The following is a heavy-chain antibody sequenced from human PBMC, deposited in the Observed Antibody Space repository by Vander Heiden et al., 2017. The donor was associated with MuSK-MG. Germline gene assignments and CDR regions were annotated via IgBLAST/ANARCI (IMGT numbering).Heavy chain of an antibody. D-gene: IGHD3-10*02. CDR2: TNPNSGNP. Sequence: QVQLVQPGAEVKKPGASVKVSCKPSGYTFTSYDIKWVRQDSGKGLEWMGWTNPNSGNPGHEQKFQGRVTMTSNTSLRTAFMELSSLSYEDAAVYCCARVFSGGGGKYTHWGQGTLVTVSS. CDR3: ARVFSGGGGKYTH. CDR1: GYTFTSYD. V-gene: IGHV1-8*01. J-gene: IGHJ4*02.